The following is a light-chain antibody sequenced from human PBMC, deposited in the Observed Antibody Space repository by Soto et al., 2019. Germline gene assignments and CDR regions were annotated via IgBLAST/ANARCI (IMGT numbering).Light chain of an antibody. Sequence: EIVLTQSPGTLSLSPGERATLSCRASQSVGSSYLAWYQQKPGQSPRVLFYGASSRATGIPDRFSGSGFGTDFTLTISRLEPEDFAVYYCQQYATSPFTFGPGTKVDIK. CDR2: GAS. V-gene: IGKV3-20*01. J-gene: IGKJ3*01. CDR3: QQYATSPFT. CDR1: QSVGSSY.